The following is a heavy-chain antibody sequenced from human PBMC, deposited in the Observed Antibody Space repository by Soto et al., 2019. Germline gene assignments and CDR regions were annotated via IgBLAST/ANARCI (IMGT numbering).Heavy chain of an antibody. CDR1: GVLLSKYW. Sequence: PGGSLRLSCGGSGVLLSKYWMHWVRRVPGKGLVWVSRIDTRGSETIYADSVKGRFTVSRDNAKNTLYLQMNSLRADDTAIYYCVRDQSVAGPTTWIDPWGQGSLVTVSS. V-gene: IGHV3-74*01. CDR3: VRDQSVAGPTTWIDP. D-gene: IGHD6-19*01. J-gene: IGHJ5*02. CDR2: IDTRGSET.